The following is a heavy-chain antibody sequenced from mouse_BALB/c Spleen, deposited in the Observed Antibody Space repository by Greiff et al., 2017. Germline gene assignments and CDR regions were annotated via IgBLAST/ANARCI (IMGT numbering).Heavy chain of an antibody. V-gene: IGHV5-6-5*01. D-gene: IGHD1-2*01. CDR1: GFTFSSYA. Sequence: EVKLMESGGGLVKPGGSLKLSCAASGFTFSSYAMSWVRQTPEKRLEWVASISSGGSTYYPDSVKGRFTISRDNARNILYLQMSSLRSEDTAMYYCALRLGNYYAMDYWGQGTSVTVSS. CDR3: ALRLGNYYAMDY. CDR2: ISSGGST. J-gene: IGHJ4*01.